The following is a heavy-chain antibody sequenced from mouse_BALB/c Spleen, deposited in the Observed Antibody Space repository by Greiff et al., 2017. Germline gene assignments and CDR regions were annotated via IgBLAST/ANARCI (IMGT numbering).Heavy chain of an antibody. CDR1: GYSFTSYW. D-gene: IGHD1-1*01. Sequence: VQVVESGPQLVRPGASVKISCKASGYSFTSYWMHWVKQRPGQGLEWIGMIDPSDSETRLNQKFKDKATLTVDKSSSTAYMQLSSPTSEDSAVYYCARDYGSSLDYWGQGTTLTVSS. J-gene: IGHJ2*01. CDR2: IDPSDSET. V-gene: IGHV1S126*01. CDR3: ARDYGSSLDY.